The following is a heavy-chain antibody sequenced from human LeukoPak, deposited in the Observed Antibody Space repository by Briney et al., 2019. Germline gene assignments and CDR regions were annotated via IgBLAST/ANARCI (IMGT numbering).Heavy chain of an antibody. CDR1: GGSINGYS. CDR3: ARRIQLWSYRHFDL. D-gene: IGHD5-18*01. V-gene: IGHV4-4*09. CDR2: MFDRGSP. Sequence: PETLSLTCSVSGGSINGYSWGWVRQPPGKGLECIGYMFDRGSPNHHPSLQNRVTTSVDTSKNEFSLRLTSVTAADTAVYYCARRIQLWSYRHFDLWGRGTLVTVSS. J-gene: IGHJ2*01.